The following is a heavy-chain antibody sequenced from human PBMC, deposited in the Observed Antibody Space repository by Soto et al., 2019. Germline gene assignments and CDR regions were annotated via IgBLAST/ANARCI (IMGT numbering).Heavy chain of an antibody. CDR2: IYYSGCT. Sequence: SETLCLTCTVSGGTISSCGYYWIWNRQHPGKDLEWIGYIYYSGCTYYNPSLKIRVTISVDKSKNQFSLKLSSVTAADTAVYYCARDSGLGRIAARPSRWFEPWGKGPLVPVSS. J-gene: IGHJ5*02. D-gene: IGHD6-6*01. CDR3: ARDSGLGRIAARPSRWFEP. CDR1: GGTISSCGYY. V-gene: IGHV4-31*03.